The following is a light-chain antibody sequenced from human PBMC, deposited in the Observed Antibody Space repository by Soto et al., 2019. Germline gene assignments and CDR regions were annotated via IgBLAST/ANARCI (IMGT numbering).Light chain of an antibody. CDR3: QHYHGLPYT. Sequence: DIQMTQSPSTLSASVGDRVTITCRASQSSTPWLPWYQQKPGKAPELLIYRESSLVTGGPSRFSGSGSGTEFTLTISSLQPVDFATSSCQHYHGLPYTFGQGTKLEIK. CDR1: QSSTPW. CDR2: RES. J-gene: IGKJ2*01. V-gene: IGKV1-5*03.